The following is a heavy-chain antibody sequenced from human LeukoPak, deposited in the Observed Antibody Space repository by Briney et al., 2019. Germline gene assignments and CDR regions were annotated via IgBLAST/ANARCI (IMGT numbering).Heavy chain of an antibody. CDR1: GYSFSSYW. Sequence: GGSLKISCKGSGYSFSSYWIGWVGQMPGKGLEWLGIIYPGDSDTRYSPSFQGQVTISADKSISTAYLQWSSLKASDTAMYYCARQESRATDTFDYWGQGTLVTVSS. D-gene: IGHD1-26*01. J-gene: IGHJ4*02. CDR2: IYPGDSDT. CDR3: ARQESRATDTFDY. V-gene: IGHV5-51*01.